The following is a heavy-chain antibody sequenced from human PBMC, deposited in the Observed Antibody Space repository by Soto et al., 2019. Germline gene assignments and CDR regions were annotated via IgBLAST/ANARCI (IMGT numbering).Heavy chain of an antibody. CDR1: GFTFSNFA. V-gene: IGHV3-30*03. J-gene: IGHJ3*02. CDR3: ARRIPVSGPYGAFDI. D-gene: IGHD2-21*01. Sequence: PGGSLRLSCVASGFTFSNFAMYWVRRAPGNGLEWVALISYDGDNQYYADSLKGRFTISRDNSKNTLYLQMNSPRVEDTAVYYCARRIPVSGPYGAFDIWGQWTMVTVSS. CDR2: ISYDGDNQ.